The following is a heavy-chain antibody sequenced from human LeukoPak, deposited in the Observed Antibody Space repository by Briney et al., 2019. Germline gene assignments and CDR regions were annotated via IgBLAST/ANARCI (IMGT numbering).Heavy chain of an antibody. D-gene: IGHD2/OR15-2a*01. CDR1: GGTFSSYA. CDR2: IIPIFGTA. Sequence: EASVKVSCKASGGTFSSYAISWMRQAPGQGLEWMGGIIPIFGTANYAQKFQGRVTITADESTSTAYMELSSLRSEDTAVYYCARVVSKPEYFQHWGQGTLVTVSS. CDR3: ARVVSKPEYFQH. J-gene: IGHJ1*01. V-gene: IGHV1-69*13.